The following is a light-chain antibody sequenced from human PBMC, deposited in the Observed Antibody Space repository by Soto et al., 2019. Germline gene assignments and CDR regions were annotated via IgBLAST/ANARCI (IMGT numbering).Light chain of an antibody. CDR1: QSVSSSY. V-gene: IGKV3-20*01. J-gene: IGKJ2*01. CDR3: QQYGSSPPYT. CDR2: GAS. Sequence: EIVLTQSPCTLSLSPGERATLSCRASQSVSSSYFAWYQQKPGQAPRLLIYGASSRATGLPDRFSGSGSGTDFTLTIIRLEPEDFAVYYCQQYGSSPPYTFGQGTKLEIK.